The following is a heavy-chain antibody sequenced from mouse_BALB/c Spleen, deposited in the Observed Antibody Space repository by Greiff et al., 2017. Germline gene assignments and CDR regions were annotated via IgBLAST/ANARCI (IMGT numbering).Heavy chain of an antibody. Sequence: VKLVESGPQLVRPGASVKISCKASGYSFTSYWMHWVKQRPGQGLEWIGMIDPSDSETRLNQKFKDKATLTVDKSSSTAYMQLSSPTSEDSAVYYCARGYYGSSYGAMDYWGQGTSVTVSS. CDR1: GYSFTSYW. J-gene: IGHJ4*01. CDR3: ARGYYGSSYGAMDY. D-gene: IGHD1-1*01. CDR2: IDPSDSET. V-gene: IGHV1S126*01.